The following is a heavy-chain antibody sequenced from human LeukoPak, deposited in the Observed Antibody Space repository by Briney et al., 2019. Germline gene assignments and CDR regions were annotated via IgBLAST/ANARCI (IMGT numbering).Heavy chain of an antibody. V-gene: IGHV3-30*02. Sequence: GGSLRLSCAASGFTFSSYGMHWVRQAPGKGLEWVAFIRYDGSNKYYADSVKGRFTISRDNSKNTLYLQMNSLRAEDTAVYYCASRPYCSSTSCAPGWFDPWGQGTLVTVSS. J-gene: IGHJ5*02. CDR3: ASRPYCSSTSCAPGWFDP. CDR1: GFTFSSYG. CDR2: IRYDGSNK. D-gene: IGHD2-2*01.